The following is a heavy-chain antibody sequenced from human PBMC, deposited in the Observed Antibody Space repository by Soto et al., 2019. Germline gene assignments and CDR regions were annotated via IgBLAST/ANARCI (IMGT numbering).Heavy chain of an antibody. V-gene: IGHV1-18*01. CDR2: ISVNNGNT. CDR3: ARVSSGWYYWFDP. D-gene: IGHD6-19*01. CDR1: GYTFTSYA. J-gene: IGHJ5*02. Sequence: ASVKVSCKASGYTFTSYAMHWVRQAPGQRLEWMGWISVNNGNTNYAQKLQGRVTMTTDTSTSTAYMELRSLRSDDTAVYYCARVSSGWYYWFDPWGQGTLVTVSS.